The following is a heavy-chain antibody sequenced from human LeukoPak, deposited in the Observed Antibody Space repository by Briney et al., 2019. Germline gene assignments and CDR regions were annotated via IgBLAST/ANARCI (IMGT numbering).Heavy chain of an antibody. D-gene: IGHD4-17*01. J-gene: IGHJ4*02. V-gene: IGHV4-61*02. CDR1: GGSISSGSYY. CDR3: ARVYGDSTGVDY. Sequence: PSRTLSLTCTLSGGSISSGSYYWSWIRQPAGKGLEWIGRIYTSGSTNYNPSLKSRVTISVDTSKNQFSLKLSSVTAADTAVYYCARVYGDSTGVDYWGQGTLVTVSS. CDR2: IYTSGST.